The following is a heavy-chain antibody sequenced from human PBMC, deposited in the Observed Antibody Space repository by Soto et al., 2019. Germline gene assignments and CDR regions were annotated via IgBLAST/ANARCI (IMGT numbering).Heavy chain of an antibody. CDR3: ARDTVTGSYYYYGMDV. V-gene: IGHV4-31*03. D-gene: IGHD4-17*01. Sequence: SETLSLTCTVSGGSISSGGYYWSWIRQHPGKGLGWIGYIYYSGSTYYNPSLKSRVTISVDTSKNQFSLKLSSVTAADTAVYYCARDTVTGSYYYYGMDVWGQGTTVTVSS. CDR2: IYYSGST. CDR1: GGSISSGGYY. J-gene: IGHJ6*02.